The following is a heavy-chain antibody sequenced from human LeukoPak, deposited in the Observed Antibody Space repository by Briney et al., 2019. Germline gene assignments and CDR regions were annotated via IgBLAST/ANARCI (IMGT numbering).Heavy chain of an antibody. CDR3: ATAYCGGDCYSKNAFDI. CDR2: IYSGGST. V-gene: IGHV3-66*01. D-gene: IGHD2-21*02. Sequence: GGSLRLSCAASGFTVSSNYMSWVRQAPGKGLEWVSVIYSGGSTYYADSVKGRFTISRDNSKNTLYLQMNSLRAEDTAVYYCATAYCGGDCYSKNAFDIWGQGTMVTVSS. J-gene: IGHJ3*02. CDR1: GFTVSSNY.